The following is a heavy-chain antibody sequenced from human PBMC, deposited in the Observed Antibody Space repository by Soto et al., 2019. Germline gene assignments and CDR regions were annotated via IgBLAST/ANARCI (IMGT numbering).Heavy chain of an antibody. CDR2: IWYDGSNK. Sequence: QVHLVESGGGVVQPGRSLRLSCAASGFTFSSYGMHWVRQAPGKGLEWVAVIWYDGSNKYYADSVKGRFTICRDNSKNTLYLQMTSLRGEDTAVYYCARADSSGVAFDYWGQGTLVTVSS. D-gene: IGHD6-19*01. CDR3: ARADSSGVAFDY. V-gene: IGHV3-33*01. CDR1: GFTFSSYG. J-gene: IGHJ4*02.